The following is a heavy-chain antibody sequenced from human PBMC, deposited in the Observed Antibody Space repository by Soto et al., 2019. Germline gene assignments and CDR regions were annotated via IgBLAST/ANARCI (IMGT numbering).Heavy chain of an antibody. CDR1: GYSFTSYW. Sequence: GESLKISCKGSGYSFTSYWIGWVRQMPGKGLEWMGIIYPGDSDTRYSPSFQGQVTISADKSISTAYLQWSSLKASDTAMYYCARAFTMVRGVIKRYEDYYYYGMDVWGQGTTVTVSS. D-gene: IGHD3-10*01. J-gene: IGHJ6*02. V-gene: IGHV5-51*01. CDR2: IYPGDSDT. CDR3: ARAFTMVRGVIKRYEDYYYYGMDV.